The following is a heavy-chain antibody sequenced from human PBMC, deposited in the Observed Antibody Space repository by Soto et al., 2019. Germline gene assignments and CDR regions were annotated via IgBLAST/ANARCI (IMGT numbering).Heavy chain of an antibody. Sequence: QVQLVQSGAEVKKPGASVKVSCKASGYTFTVYDIHWVRQAPGQGLEWMGWINTNSGGTNYAQKFQGRVTMTRDTSISTAYMELSRLTSDDTAVYYCARTQTHAYGGQGTLVTVSS. CDR1: GYTFTVYD. CDR3: ARTQTHAY. J-gene: IGHJ4*02. V-gene: IGHV1-2*02. CDR2: INTNSGGT.